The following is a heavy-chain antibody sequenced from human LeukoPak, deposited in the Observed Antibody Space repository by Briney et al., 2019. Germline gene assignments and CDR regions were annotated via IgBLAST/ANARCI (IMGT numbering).Heavy chain of an antibody. CDR3: ARTLEPRYYYYYGMDV. Sequence: SETLSLTCIVSGGSISSYYWSWIRQPPGKGLEWIGYIYYSGSTNYNPSLKSRVTISVDTSKNQFSLKLSSVTAADTAVYYCARTLEPRYYYYYGMDVWGQGTTVTVSS. CDR1: GGSISSYY. J-gene: IGHJ6*02. CDR2: IYYSGST. V-gene: IGHV4-59*12. D-gene: IGHD1-1*01.